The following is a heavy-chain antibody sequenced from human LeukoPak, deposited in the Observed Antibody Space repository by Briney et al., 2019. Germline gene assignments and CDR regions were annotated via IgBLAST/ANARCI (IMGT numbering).Heavy chain of an antibody. D-gene: IGHD5-18*01. J-gene: IGHJ5*02. CDR2: IIPILGIA. V-gene: IGHV1-69*04. CDR3: AREGYSYGFLVSNWFDP. CDR1: GGTFSSYA. Sequence: SVKVSCKASGGTFSSYAISWVRQAPGQGLAWMGRIIPILGIANYAQKFQGRVTITADKSTSTAYMELSSLRSEDTAVYSCAREGYSYGFLVSNWFDPWGQGTLVTVSS.